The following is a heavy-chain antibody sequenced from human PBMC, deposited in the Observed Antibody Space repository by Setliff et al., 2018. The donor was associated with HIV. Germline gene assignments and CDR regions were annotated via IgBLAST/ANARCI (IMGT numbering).Heavy chain of an antibody. Sequence: SETLSLTCGVYGGSFSGYFCIWVRQPPGEGLEWIGEISHSGSTNYNPSLESRVTISLDTSNKQFSLQLSSVTAADTAVYYCAWGMTAIPEYWGQGTLVTVSS. J-gene: IGHJ4*02. CDR1: GGSFSGYF. CDR2: ISHSGST. V-gene: IGHV4-34*01. CDR3: AWGMTAIPEY. D-gene: IGHD2-21*02.